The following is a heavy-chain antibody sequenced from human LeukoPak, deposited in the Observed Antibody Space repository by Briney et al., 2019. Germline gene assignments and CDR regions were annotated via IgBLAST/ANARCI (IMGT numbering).Heavy chain of an antibody. CDR1: GGSFSGYY. CDR2: INHSGST. CDR3: ARDRRGYCSSTRCLRYYYYYGMDV. J-gene: IGHJ6*04. D-gene: IGHD2-2*03. Sequence: TSETLSLTCAVYGGSFSGYYWSWIRQPPGKGLEWIGEINHSGSTNYNPSLKSRVTISVDTSKNQFSLKLSSVTAADTAVYYCARDRRGYCSSTRCLRYYYYYGMDVWGKGTTVTVSS. V-gene: IGHV4-34*01.